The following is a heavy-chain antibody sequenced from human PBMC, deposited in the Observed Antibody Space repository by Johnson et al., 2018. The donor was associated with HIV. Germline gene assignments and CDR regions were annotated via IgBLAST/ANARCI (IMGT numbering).Heavy chain of an antibody. D-gene: IGHD2-15*01. Sequence: VHLVESGGGVVQPGGSLRLSCAASGFTFDDYGMNWVRQAPGKGLEWVSGINWNGGSTGYADSVKGRFTISRDSSNNTLYVQMNDLRAEDTALYYCATGSLVVGGADGLIQLHDAFDIWGRGTKVTVSS. J-gene: IGHJ3*02. V-gene: IGHV3-20*04. CDR3: ATGSLVVGGADGLIQLHDAFDI. CDR2: INWNGGST. CDR1: GFTFDDYG.